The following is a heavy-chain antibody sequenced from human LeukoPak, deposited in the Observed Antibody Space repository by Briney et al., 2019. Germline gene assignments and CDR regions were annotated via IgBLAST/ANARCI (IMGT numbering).Heavy chain of an antibody. CDR1: GGSFSGYY. V-gene: IGHV4-34*01. D-gene: IGHD4-17*01. Sequence: SETLSLTCAVYGGSFSGYYWSWIRQPPGKGLEWIGEINHSGSTNYNPSLKSRVTISVDTSKNQFSLKLSSVTAADTAVYYCARKKVWAMTTVTRWWFDPWGQGTLVTVSS. CDR3: ARKKVWAMTTVTRWWFDP. CDR2: INHSGST. J-gene: IGHJ5*02.